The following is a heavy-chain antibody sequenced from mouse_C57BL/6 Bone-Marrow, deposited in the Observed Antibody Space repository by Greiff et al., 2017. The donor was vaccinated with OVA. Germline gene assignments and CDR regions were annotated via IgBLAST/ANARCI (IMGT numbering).Heavy chain of an antibody. CDR1: GYTFTSYW. CDR3: ARAVYYGNYGYAY. CDR2: IPPNSGST. D-gene: IGHD2-1*01. J-gene: IGHJ3*01. Sequence: QVQLQQPGAELVKPGASVKLSCKASGYTFTSYWMHWVKQRPGQGLEWIGMIPPNSGSTNYNEKFQSKATLTVDKSSSTAYMQLSSLTSEDSAVYYCARAVYYGNYGYAYWGQGTLVTVSA. V-gene: IGHV1-64*01.